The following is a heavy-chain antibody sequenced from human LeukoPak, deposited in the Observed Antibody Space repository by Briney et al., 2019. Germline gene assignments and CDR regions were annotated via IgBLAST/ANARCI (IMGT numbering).Heavy chain of an antibody. Sequence: SQTLSLTCTVSGGSISSGGYYWSWIRQPPGKGLEWIGYIYHSGSTYYNPSLKSRVTISVDRSKNQFSLKLSSVTAADTAVYYCARDPSGTSLAGGWYFDLWGRGTLVTVSS. V-gene: IGHV4-30-2*01. CDR2: IYHSGST. CDR3: ARDPSGTSLAGGWYFDL. CDR1: GGSISSGGYY. D-gene: IGHD1-26*01. J-gene: IGHJ2*01.